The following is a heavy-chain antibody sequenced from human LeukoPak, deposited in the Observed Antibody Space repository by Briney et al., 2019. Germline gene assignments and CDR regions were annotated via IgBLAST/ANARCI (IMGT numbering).Heavy chain of an antibody. CDR2: IYYSGST. V-gene: IGHV4-59*01. CDR1: GGSISSYY. Sequence: SETLSLTCTVSGGSISSYYWSWIRQPPGKGLEWIGYIYYSGSTNYNPSLKSRVTISVDTSKNQFSLKLSSVTAADTAVYYCARIPRWRAYYYYGMDVWGQGTTVTVPS. D-gene: IGHD1-14*01. CDR3: ARIPRWRAYYYYGMDV. J-gene: IGHJ6*02.